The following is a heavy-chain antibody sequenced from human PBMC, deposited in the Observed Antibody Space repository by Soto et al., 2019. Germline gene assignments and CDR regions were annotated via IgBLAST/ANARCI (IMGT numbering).Heavy chain of an antibody. V-gene: IGHV3-11*05. CDR3: ARVEYGDYLFDY. D-gene: IGHD4-17*01. CDR1: GFTFSDYY. J-gene: IGHJ4*02. CDR2: ISSSSSYT. Sequence: QVQLVESGGGLVKPGGSLRLSCAASGFTFSDYYMSWIRQAPGKGLEWVSYISSSSSYTNYADSVKGRFTISRDNAKNSLYLQMNSLRAEDTAVYYGARVEYGDYLFDYWGQGTLVTVSS.